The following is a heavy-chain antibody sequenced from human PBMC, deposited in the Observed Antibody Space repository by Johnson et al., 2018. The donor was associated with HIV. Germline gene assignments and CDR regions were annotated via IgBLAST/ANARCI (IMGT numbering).Heavy chain of an antibody. V-gene: IGHV3-23*04. Sequence: VQLVESGGGVVQPGRSLRLSCAASGFTFSSYAMSWVRQAPGKGLEWVSTISGSGGTTYYADSVKGRFTISRDNSKNTLYLQMHSLRAEDTAVYYCATFGGGSFHAFDIWGQGTMVTVSS. D-gene: IGHD1-26*01. CDR2: ISGSGGTT. CDR3: ATFGGGSFHAFDI. J-gene: IGHJ3*02. CDR1: GFTFSSYA.